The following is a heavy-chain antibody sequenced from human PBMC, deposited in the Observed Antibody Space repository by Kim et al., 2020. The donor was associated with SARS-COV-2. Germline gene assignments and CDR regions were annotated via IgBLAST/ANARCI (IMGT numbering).Heavy chain of an antibody. J-gene: IGHJ4*02. Sequence: GGSLRLSCAASGFTFSSYGMHWVRQAPGKGLEWVAVIWYDGSNKYYADSVKGRFTISRDNSKNTLYLQMNSLRAEDTAVYYCARDRHCSSTSCPDYWGQGTLVTVSS. V-gene: IGHV3-33*01. CDR2: IWYDGSNK. D-gene: IGHD2-2*01. CDR3: ARDRHCSSTSCPDY. CDR1: GFTFSSYG.